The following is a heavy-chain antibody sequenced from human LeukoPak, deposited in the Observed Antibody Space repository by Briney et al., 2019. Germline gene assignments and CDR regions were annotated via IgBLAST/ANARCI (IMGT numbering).Heavy chain of an antibody. V-gene: IGHV4-4*02. CDR1: GGSLSSTNW. CDR3: AREGGPYRPFDY. CDR2: VHLSGRT. Sequence: SETLSLTRGVSGGSLSSTNWWTWVGQPPGEGLEGIGEVHLSGRTNYNPSLESRVTMSVDMSENHISLKLTSVTAADTAVYYCAREGGPYRPFDYSGQGTLVTVSS. J-gene: IGHJ4*02.